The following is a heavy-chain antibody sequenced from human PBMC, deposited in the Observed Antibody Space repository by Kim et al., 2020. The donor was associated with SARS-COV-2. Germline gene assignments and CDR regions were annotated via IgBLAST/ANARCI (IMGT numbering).Heavy chain of an antibody. Sequence: VKGRFTTSRDNAKDTVYLQMDSLRADDTAIYYCARVRPTYCSGGNCYVDYWGQGTLVTVSS. D-gene: IGHD2-15*01. CDR3: ARVRPTYCSGGNCYVDY. J-gene: IGHJ4*02. V-gene: IGHV3-23*01.